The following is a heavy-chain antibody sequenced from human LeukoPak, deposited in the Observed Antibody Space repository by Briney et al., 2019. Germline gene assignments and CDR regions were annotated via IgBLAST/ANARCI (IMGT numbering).Heavy chain of an antibody. CDR3: ARAGSSWSPHFDY. V-gene: IGHV3-33*01. CDR2: IWYDGSSK. D-gene: IGHD6-13*01. Sequence: GSLRLSCAASGFTFSSYGMHWVRQAPGKGLEWVAVIWYDGSSKYYADSVQGRFTISRDNSKNTLYLQMNSLRAEDTAAYYCARAGSSWSPHFDYWGQGTLVTVSS. J-gene: IGHJ4*02. CDR1: GFTFSSYG.